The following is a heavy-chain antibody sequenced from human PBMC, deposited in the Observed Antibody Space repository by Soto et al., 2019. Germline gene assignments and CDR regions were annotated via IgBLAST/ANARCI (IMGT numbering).Heavy chain of an antibody. Sequence: QITLEESGPPLVKPTQTLTLTCSFSGFSLGDFGEGVGWVRQPPGEALEWLALIYWNDDERYNPSLESRLTISKDTSKNQVVLTITHMDPLDPATYPFSPPRGCCWSRGTWGQGTLVTVSS. V-gene: IGHV2-5*01. CDR1: GFSLGDFGEG. CDR3: SPPRGCCWSRGT. J-gene: IGHJ5*02. CDR2: IYWNDDE. D-gene: IGHD3-16*01.